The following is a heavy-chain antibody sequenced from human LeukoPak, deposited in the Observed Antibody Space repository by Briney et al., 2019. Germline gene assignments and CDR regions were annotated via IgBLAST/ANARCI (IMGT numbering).Heavy chain of an antibody. CDR1: GFTFSSYS. V-gene: IGHV3-48*04. J-gene: IGHJ4*02. Sequence: GGSLRLSCAASGFTFSSYSMNWVRQAPGKGLEWVSYISSSSSTIYYADSVKGRFTISRDNAKNSLYLQMNSLRAEDTAVYYCARDERITMVRGAVGYFDYWGQGTLVTVSS. CDR3: ARDERITMVRGAVGYFDY. D-gene: IGHD3-10*01. CDR2: ISSSSSTI.